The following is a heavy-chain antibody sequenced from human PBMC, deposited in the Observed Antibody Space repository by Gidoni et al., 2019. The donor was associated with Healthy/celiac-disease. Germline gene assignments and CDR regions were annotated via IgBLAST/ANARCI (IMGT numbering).Heavy chain of an antibody. V-gene: IGHV3-74*01. CDR2: INSDGSST. J-gene: IGHJ6*03. CDR3: ARVSSGYLYYYYYYMDV. D-gene: IGHD3-3*01. CDR1: GFTFRSYW. Sequence: EVQLVESGGGLVQPGGSLRLSCAASGFTFRSYWMHWVRQAPGKGLVWVSRINSDGSSTSYADSVKGRFTISRDNAKNTLYLQMNSLRAEDTAVYYCARVSSGYLYYYYYYMDVWGKGTTVTVSS.